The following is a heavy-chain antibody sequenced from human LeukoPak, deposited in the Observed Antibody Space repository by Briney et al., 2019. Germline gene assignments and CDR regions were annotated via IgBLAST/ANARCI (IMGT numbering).Heavy chain of an antibody. CDR1: GGAFSSYA. D-gene: IGHD2-15*01. Sequence: SVKVSCKASGGAFSSYAISWVRQAPGQGLEWVGGIIPIFGTANYAQKFQGRVTITADESTSTAYMELSSLRSEDTAVYYCAYIASYYYYMDVWGKGTTVTVSS. CDR2: IIPIFGTA. CDR3: AYIASYYYYMDV. V-gene: IGHV1-69*01. J-gene: IGHJ6*03.